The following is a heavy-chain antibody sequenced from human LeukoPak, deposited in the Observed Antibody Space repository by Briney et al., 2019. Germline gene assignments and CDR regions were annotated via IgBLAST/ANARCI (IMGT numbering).Heavy chain of an antibody. J-gene: IGHJ4*02. V-gene: IGHV4-59*01. D-gene: IGHD2-21*01. CDR3: ARANSGLDY. CDR1: GVSITNYY. Sequence: SETLSLTCTVSGVSITNYYWSWIRQPPGKGLEWIGYIYYSGSTDYHPSLKSRVTISADTSRNQFSLKLSSVTAADTAVYYCARANSGLDYWGQGAQVTVSS. CDR2: IYYSGST.